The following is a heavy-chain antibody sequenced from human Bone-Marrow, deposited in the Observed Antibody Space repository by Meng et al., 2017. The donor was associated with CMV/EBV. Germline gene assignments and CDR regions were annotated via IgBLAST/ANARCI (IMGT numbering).Heavy chain of an antibody. CDR3: ARDRDTSGHYGWFDP. Sequence: GESLKISCAASGFTFTSYGMHWVRQAPGKGLEWVAVIWYDGSKKYYADSVKGRFTISRDISKNTLFLQMDSLRAEDTAVYYCARDRDTSGHYGWFDPWGQGTLVTFAS. J-gene: IGHJ5*02. V-gene: IGHV3-33*01. D-gene: IGHD3-22*01. CDR1: GFTFTSYG. CDR2: IWYDGSKK.